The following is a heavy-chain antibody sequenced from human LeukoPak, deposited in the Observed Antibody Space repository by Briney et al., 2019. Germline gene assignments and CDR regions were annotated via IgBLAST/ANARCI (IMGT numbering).Heavy chain of an antibody. CDR1: GGSISSSSYY. J-gene: IGHJ5*02. CDR2: IYYSGST. D-gene: IGHD3-10*01. CDR3: ARDWAPKYYYGSGSSNWFDP. Sequence: SETLSLTCTVSGGSISSSSYYWGWIRQPPGKGLEWIGSIYYSGSTYYNPSLKSRVTISVDTSKNQFSLKLSSVTAADTAVYYCARDWAPKYYYGSGSSNWFDPWGQGTLVTVSS. V-gene: IGHV4-39*02.